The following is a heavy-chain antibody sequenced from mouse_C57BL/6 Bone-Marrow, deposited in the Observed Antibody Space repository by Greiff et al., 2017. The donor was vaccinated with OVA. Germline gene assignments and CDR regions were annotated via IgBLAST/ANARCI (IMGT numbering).Heavy chain of an antibody. CDR3: ARGDTLWYFDV. J-gene: IGHJ1*03. D-gene: IGHD5-1-1*01. CDR1: GYSITSGYY. V-gene: IGHV3-6*01. CDR2: ISYDGSN. Sequence: DVQLVESGPGLVKPSQSLSLTCSVTGYSITSGYYWNWIRQFPGNKLEWMGYISYDGSNNYNPSLKNRISITRDTSKKQFFLKLNSVTTEDTATYYCARGDTLWYFDVWGTGTTVTVSS.